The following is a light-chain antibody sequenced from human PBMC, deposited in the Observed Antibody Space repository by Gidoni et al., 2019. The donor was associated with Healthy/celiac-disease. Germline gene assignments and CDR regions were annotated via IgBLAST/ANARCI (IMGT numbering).Light chain of an antibody. CDR2: AAS. Sequence: AIRMTQSPSSFSAATGDRVTITCRASKGISSYLAWYQQKPGKAPKLLSYAASTLQSGVPSRFSGSGSGTDFTLTISCLQSEDFATYYCQQYYSYPRLFGQGTKVEIK. J-gene: IGKJ1*01. CDR3: QQYYSYPRL. CDR1: KGISSY. V-gene: IGKV1-8*01.